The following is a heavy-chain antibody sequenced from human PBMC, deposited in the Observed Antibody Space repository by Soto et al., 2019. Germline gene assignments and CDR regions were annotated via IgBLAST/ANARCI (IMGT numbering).Heavy chain of an antibody. CDR1: GFSLNTRGVG. D-gene: IGHD3-10*01. CDR3: AKRGAWQQFDY. Sequence: QITLKESGPTLVKPTQTLTLTCTFSGFSLNTRGVGVGWIRQSPGKALEWLVIIYWGGDKYYSPSLKSRLTITKDPSKNQVVLTMMNMDPGDTATYYCAKRGAWQQFDYWGQGTLVTVSS. CDR2: IYWGGDK. J-gene: IGHJ4*02. V-gene: IGHV2-5*02.